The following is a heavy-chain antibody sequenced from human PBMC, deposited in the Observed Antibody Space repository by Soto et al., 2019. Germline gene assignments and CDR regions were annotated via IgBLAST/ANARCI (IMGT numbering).Heavy chain of an antibody. CDR3: ARATQLRNDAFDI. D-gene: IGHD7-27*01. CDR1: GGSISSGDYY. J-gene: IGHJ3*02. CDR2: IYYSGST. Sequence: SETLSLTCTVSGGSISSGDYYWSWIRQPPGKGLEWIGYIYYSGSTYYNPSLKSRVTISVDTSKNQFSLKLSSVTAADTAVYYCARATQLRNDAFDIWGQGTMVTVS. V-gene: IGHV4-30-4*01.